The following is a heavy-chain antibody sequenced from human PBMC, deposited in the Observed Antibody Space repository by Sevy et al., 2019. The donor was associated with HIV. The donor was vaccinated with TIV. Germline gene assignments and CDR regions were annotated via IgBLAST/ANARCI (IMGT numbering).Heavy chain of an antibody. CDR1: GFTFSNYW. J-gene: IGHJ4*02. D-gene: IGHD1-7*01. V-gene: IGHV3-7*01. CDR3: AREQRTGSTPDYFDS. CDR2: INQDGSEK. Sequence: GGSLRLSCAASGFTFSNYWMSWVRQAPGKGLECVANINQDGSEKYYLDSVKGRFIVSRDNAKNSLYLQMNSLRAEDPAVYYCAREQRTGSTPDYFDSWGQGTLVTVS.